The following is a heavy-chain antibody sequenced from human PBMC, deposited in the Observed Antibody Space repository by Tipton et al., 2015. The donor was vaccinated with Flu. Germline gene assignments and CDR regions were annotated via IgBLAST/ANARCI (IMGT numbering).Heavy chain of an antibody. CDR1: GYSISSSSYY. V-gene: IGHV4-39*07. J-gene: IGHJ4*02. CDR3: AREGVGEDYY. CDR2: IYYSGST. Sequence: TLSLTCTVSGYSISSSSYYWGWIRQPPGKGLEWIGSIYYSGSTYYNPSLKSRVTISVDTSKNQFSLKLSSVTAADTAVYYCAREGVGEDYYWGQGTLVTVSS. D-gene: IGHD3-3*01.